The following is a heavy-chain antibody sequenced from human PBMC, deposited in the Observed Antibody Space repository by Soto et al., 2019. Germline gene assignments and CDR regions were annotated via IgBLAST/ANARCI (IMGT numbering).Heavy chain of an antibody. V-gene: IGHV1-58*01. D-gene: IGHD3-10*01. CDR1: GFTFTSSA. CDR3: AAETAYGSGRYFPPTHDY. J-gene: IGHJ4*02. CDR2: IVVGSGNT. Sequence: SVKVSCKASGFTFTSSAVQWVRRARGQRLEWIGWIVVGSGNTNYAQKFQERVTITRDMSTSTAYMELSSLRSEDTAVYYCAAETAYGSGRYFPPTHDYWGQGTLVTVSS.